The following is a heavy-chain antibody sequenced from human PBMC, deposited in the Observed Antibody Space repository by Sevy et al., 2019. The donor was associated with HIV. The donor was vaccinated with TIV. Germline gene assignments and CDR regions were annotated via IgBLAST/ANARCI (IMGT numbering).Heavy chain of an antibody. V-gene: IGHV3-74*01. Sequence: GGSLRLSCAASGFTFNSYWMHWVRQAPGKGLVWVSRINSDGRTTTYADSVKGRFTISRDNAKNALYLQMNSLRAEDTAMYYCTRGPGSRGSYYPADSWGQGTLVTVSS. CDR1: GFTFNSYW. CDR2: INSDGRTT. CDR3: TRGPGSRGSYYPADS. J-gene: IGHJ5*01. D-gene: IGHD1-26*01.